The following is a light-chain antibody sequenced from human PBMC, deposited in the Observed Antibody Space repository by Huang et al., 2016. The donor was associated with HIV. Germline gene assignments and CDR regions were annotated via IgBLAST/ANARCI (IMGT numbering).Light chain of an antibody. V-gene: IGKV3-15*01. CDR2: SAS. Sequence: EIVMTQSPATLSVSPGERDTLSCRASQRVGTNLAWYQHRPGQTPRLLIYSASTRATGIPVRFSGSGSGTEFTLTISSLQSEDFAVYYCQQYDNWPIFTFGPGTKVDIK. CDR3: QQYDNWPIFT. CDR1: QRVGTN. J-gene: IGKJ3*01.